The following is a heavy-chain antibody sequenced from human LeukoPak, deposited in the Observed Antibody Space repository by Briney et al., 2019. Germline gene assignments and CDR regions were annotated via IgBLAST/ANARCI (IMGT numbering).Heavy chain of an antibody. Sequence: PSETLSLTCAVYGGSFSGYYWSWIRQPAGKGLEWIGRIYTSGSTNYNPSLKSRVTISVDTSKNQFSLKLSSVTAADTAVYYCARDAGPARYSSSHPLGYWGQGTLVTVSS. J-gene: IGHJ4*02. CDR3: ARDAGPARYSSSHPLGY. D-gene: IGHD6-13*01. CDR2: IYTSGST. V-gene: IGHV4-4*07. CDR1: GGSFSGYY.